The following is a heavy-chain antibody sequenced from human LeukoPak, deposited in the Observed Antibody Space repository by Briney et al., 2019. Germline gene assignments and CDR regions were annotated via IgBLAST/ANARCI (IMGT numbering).Heavy chain of an antibody. J-gene: IGHJ4*02. V-gene: IGHV4-31*03. Sequence: SETLSLTCSVSGGSIRSVTYYWSWIRQPPGKGLEWIGYIYYSGSTYYSLSLRSRTSISIDTSKNKFSLNLNSVTAADTAVYSCATTFGFTACGGFDSWGQGALVTVSS. D-gene: IGHD3-3*01. CDR2: IYYSGST. CDR3: ATTFGFTACGGFDS. CDR1: GGSIRSVTYY.